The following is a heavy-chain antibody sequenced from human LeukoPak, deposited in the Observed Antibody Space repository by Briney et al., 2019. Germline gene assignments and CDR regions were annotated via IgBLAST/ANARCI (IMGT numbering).Heavy chain of an antibody. J-gene: IGHJ4*02. CDR1: GGSISSSNW. CDR2: IYHSGST. D-gene: IGHD1-7*01. Sequence: SETLSLTCAVSGGSISSSNWWSWVRQPPGKGLEWIGEIYHSGSTNYNPSLKARVTMSIDTSKNQFSLKLSSVTAADTAVYYCAKSKGLGLQYFDNWGQGTLATVSS. V-gene: IGHV4-4*02. CDR3: AKSKGLGLQYFDN.